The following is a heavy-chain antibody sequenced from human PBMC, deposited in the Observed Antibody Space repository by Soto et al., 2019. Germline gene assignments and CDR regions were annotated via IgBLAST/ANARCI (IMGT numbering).Heavy chain of an antibody. D-gene: IGHD3-10*01. J-gene: IGHJ5*02. CDR2: INHSGST. Sequence: SETLSLTCAVYGGSFSGYYWSWIRQPPGKGLEWIGEINHSGSTNYNPSLKSRVTISVDTSKNQFSLKLSSVTAADTAVYYCSSGVRGVPTWGQGTLVTVPS. CDR1: GGSFSGYY. V-gene: IGHV4-34*01. CDR3: SSGVRGVPT.